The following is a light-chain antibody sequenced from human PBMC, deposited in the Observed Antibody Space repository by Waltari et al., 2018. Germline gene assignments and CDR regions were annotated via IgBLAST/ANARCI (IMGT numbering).Light chain of an antibody. V-gene: IGLV2-14*03. CDR2: DVI. J-gene: IGLJ1*01. CDR1: SRDVGGYNY. Sequence: QSALTQPASVSGSPGQSITISCTGTSRDVGGYNYVSWFQQHPGKAPKLVMYDVINRASGVSNRFSGSKSGNTASLTISGLQAEDEADYYCSSYTSSSTLVFGTGTKVTVL. CDR3: SSYTSSSTLV.